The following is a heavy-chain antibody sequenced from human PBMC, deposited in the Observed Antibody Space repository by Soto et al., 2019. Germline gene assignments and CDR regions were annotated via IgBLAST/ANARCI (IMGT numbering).Heavy chain of an antibody. Sequence: GGSLRLSCAASGFTFSSYGMHWVRQAPGKGLEWVAVISYDGSNKYYADSVKGRFTISRDKSKNTPYLQMNDLRADDTAVYYCAREAAGFDIWGQGTMVTVSS. V-gene: IGHV3-30*03. CDR3: AREAAGFDI. CDR2: ISYDGSNK. J-gene: IGHJ3*02. CDR1: GFTFSSYG.